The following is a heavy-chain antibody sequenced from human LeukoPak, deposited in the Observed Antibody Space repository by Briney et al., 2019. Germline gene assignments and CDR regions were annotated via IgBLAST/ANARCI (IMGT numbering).Heavy chain of an antibody. CDR2: INPNRGGT. V-gene: IGHV1-2*06. CDR3: ARDVSSTSNWEFDY. D-gene: IGHD1-26*01. CDR1: GYTFADYF. Sequence: GASVKVSCKTSGYTFADYFIHWVRQAPGQGLEWMGRINPNRGGTEYEQKFQGRVTMTRDTSISTAYVEVNRLISDDTAIYYCARDVSSTSNWEFDYWGQGTLVTVSS. J-gene: IGHJ4*02.